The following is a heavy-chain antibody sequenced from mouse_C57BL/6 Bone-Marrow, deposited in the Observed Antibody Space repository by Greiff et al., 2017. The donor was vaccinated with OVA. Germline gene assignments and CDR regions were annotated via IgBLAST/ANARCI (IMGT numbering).Heavy chain of an antibody. D-gene: IGHD3-2*02. CDR2: FTMYSDAT. CDR3: ARGDSSGYGLAY. Sequence: LKESGAELVRPGSSVKLSCTDSYFAFMASAMHWVKQRPGHGLEWIGYFTMYSDATEYSENFKGKATLTANTSSSTAYMELSSLTSEDSAVYYWARGDSSGYGLAYWGQGTLVTVSA. J-gene: IGHJ3*01. CDR1: YFAFMASA. V-gene: IGHV1-49*01.